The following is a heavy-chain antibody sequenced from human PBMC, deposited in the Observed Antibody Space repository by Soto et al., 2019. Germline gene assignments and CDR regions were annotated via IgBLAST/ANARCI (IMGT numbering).Heavy chain of an antibody. J-gene: IGHJ6*03. CDR2: IYYSGST. CDR3: ARVRHTAAYYYYYYMDV. Sequence: QVQLQESGPGLVKPSETLSLTCTVSGGSISSYYWSWIRQPPGKGLEWIGYIYYSGSTNYNPSLKSRVTISVDTSKNQFSLKLSSVTAADTAVYYCARVRHTAAYYYYYYMDVWGKGTTVTVSS. CDR1: GGSISSYY. V-gene: IGHV4-59*01. D-gene: IGHD5-18*01.